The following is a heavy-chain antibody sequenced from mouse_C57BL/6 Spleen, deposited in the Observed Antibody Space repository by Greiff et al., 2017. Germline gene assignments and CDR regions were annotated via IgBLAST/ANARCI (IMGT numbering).Heavy chain of an antibody. V-gene: IGHV1-82*01. J-gene: IGHJ4*01. D-gene: IGHD2-5*01. Sequence: VQLQQSGPELVKPGASVKISCKASGYAFSSSWMNWVKQRPGKGLEWIGRIYPGDGDTNYNGKFKGKATLTADKSSSTAYMQLSSLTSEDSAVYFCARDYSNHYAMDYWGQGTSVTVSS. CDR2: IYPGDGDT. CDR1: GYAFSSSW. CDR3: ARDYSNHYAMDY.